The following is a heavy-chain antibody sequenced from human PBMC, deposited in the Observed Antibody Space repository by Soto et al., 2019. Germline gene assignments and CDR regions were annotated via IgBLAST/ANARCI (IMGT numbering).Heavy chain of an antibody. CDR1: GFTFSSYS. CDR3: ASNFYGDYVFNYFDY. CDR2: ISSSSSTI. Sequence: GGSLRLSCAASGFTFSSYSMNWVRQAPGKGLEWVSYISSSSSTIYYADSVKGRFTISRDNAKNSLYLQMNSLRDEDTAVYYCASNFYGDYVFNYFDYWGQGTLVTVSS. J-gene: IGHJ4*02. D-gene: IGHD4-17*01. V-gene: IGHV3-48*02.